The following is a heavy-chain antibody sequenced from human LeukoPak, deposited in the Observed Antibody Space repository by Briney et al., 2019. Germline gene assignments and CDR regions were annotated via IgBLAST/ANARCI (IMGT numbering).Heavy chain of an antibody. V-gene: IGHV1-69*04. Sequence: SVTVSSKASSGTCSIWAVSWVRQAPGQGIEWMGRIIPILGIANYAQKFQGRVTITADKSTSTAYMELSSLRSEDTAVYYCAVGTAMVLGIDYWGQGTLVTVSS. CDR2: IIPILGIA. CDR3: AVGTAMVLGIDY. CDR1: SGTCSIWA. J-gene: IGHJ4*02. D-gene: IGHD5-18*01.